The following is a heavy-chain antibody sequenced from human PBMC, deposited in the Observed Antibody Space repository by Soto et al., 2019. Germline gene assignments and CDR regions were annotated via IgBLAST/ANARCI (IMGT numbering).Heavy chain of an antibody. CDR3: AVPGFIAVAGPDDD. CDR1: GGSISSSSYY. J-gene: IGHJ4*02. D-gene: IGHD6-19*01. V-gene: IGHV4-39*01. CDR2: IYYSGST. Sequence: SETLSLTCTVSGGSISSSSYYWGWIRQPPGKGLEWIGSIYYSGSTYYNPSLKSRVTISVDTSKNQFSLKLSSVTAADTAVYYCAVPGFIAVAGPDDDWGQGTLVTVSS.